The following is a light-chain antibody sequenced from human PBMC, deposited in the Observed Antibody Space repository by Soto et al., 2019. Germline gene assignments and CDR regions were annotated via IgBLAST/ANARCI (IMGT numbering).Light chain of an antibody. Sequence: DIQMTQSPSTLSASVGDRVTITCRASQSISSWLAWYQQKPGKAHKLLIYDASSLESGVPSRFSGSGSGTEFTLTISSLQPDDFATYYCQQYNSYPVTFGQGTKVDIK. CDR3: QQYNSYPVT. CDR1: QSISSW. V-gene: IGKV1-5*01. CDR2: DAS. J-gene: IGKJ1*01.